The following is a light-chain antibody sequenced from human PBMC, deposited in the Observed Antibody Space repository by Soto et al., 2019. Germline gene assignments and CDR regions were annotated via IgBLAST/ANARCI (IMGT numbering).Light chain of an antibody. CDR3: QQRTNWPLALT. V-gene: IGKV3-11*01. Sequence: EIVLTQSPATLSLSPGERATLSCRASQSVSSYLAWYQQKPGQAPRLLIYDASNRATGIPARFSGSGSGTDFTLTISSLDPEDFAVYYCQQRTNWPLALTFGGGTKVEIK. J-gene: IGKJ4*01. CDR1: QSVSSY. CDR2: DAS.